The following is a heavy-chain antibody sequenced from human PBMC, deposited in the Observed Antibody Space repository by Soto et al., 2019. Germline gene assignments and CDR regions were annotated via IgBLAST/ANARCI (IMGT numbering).Heavy chain of an antibody. V-gene: IGHV5-51*01. CDR2: IFPRDSDT. CDR1: GYGFSNYW. D-gene: IGHD1-26*01. CDR3: ARQRDTTANGNLFVDF. J-gene: IGHJ4*02. Sequence: GGSLKISCEGSGYGFSNYWIGWVRQKSGKGLEWMGIIFPRDSDTKYNPSLQGQVSISADNSVATAYLHLSSLKPSDSAIYYCARQRDTTANGNLFVDFWCQGTPVTGAS.